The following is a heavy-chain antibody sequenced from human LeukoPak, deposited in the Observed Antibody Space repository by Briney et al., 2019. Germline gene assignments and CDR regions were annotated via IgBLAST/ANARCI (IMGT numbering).Heavy chain of an antibody. D-gene: IGHD2-15*01. CDR3: VRVVVVSATLKDWFDP. CDR2: IYHSGTT. J-gene: IGHJ5*02. V-gene: IGHV4-4*02. Sequence: SGTLSLTCAVSNGSISSTNWWSWARQSPGKGLEYIGEIYHSGTTNYNPSLKSRVTISLDKSKNHFSLKLTSVTAADTAVYYCVRVVVVSATLKDWFDPWGQGILVTVSS. CDR1: NGSISSTNW.